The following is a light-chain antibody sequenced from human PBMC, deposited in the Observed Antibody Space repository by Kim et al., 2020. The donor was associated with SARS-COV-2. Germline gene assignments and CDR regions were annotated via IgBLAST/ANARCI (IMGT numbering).Light chain of an antibody. CDR2: LHSDGSL. CDR3: QTWGRGIPV. J-gene: IGLJ2*01. CDR1: SGHSAYD. V-gene: IGLV4-69*02. Sequence: SVKRACTLNSGHSAYDVAWHQQHPEKGPGYLMKLHSDGSLTEAEGFPDRFSGSTSGAARHLSIAGLQSEDEADYYCQTWGRGIPVFGGGTQLTVL.